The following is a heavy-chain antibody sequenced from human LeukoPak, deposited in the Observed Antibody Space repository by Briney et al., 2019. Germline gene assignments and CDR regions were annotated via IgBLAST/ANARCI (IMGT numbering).Heavy chain of an antibody. CDR1: GDSISSGNYH. J-gene: IGHJ4*02. CDR3: ARWRGEAGGFDY. V-gene: IGHV4-61*02. Sequence: SETLSLTCTVSGDSISSGNYHWTWIRQPAGKGLEWIGRIYTSGSTNYNPSLKSRVTISVDTSKNQFSLQLNSVTPEDTAVYYCARWRGEAGGFDYWGQGTLVTVSS. D-gene: IGHD3-16*01. CDR2: IYTSGST.